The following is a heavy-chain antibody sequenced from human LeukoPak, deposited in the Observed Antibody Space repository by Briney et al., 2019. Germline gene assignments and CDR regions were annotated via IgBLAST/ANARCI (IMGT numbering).Heavy chain of an antibody. Sequence: TSETLSLTCSVSGYSINSGYYWGWIRQPPGKGLEWIGIIYHSGSTYYNPSLKSRVTISVDTSKNQFSLKLSSVTAADTAVYYCARVGWFGKFDYWGQGTLVTVSS. J-gene: IGHJ4*02. CDR3: ARVGWFGKFDY. CDR1: GYSINSGYY. D-gene: IGHD3-10*01. V-gene: IGHV4-38-2*02. CDR2: IYHSGST.